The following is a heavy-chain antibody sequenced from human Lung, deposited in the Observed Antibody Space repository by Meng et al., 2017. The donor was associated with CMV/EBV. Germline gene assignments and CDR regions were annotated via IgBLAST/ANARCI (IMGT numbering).Heavy chain of an antibody. CDR1: GFAFRSYS. J-gene: IGHJ4*02. CDR2: ISSSVSDV. V-gene: IGHV3-21*01. CDR3: ARAGITVTFFDH. Sequence: GGSXRLXCAASGFAFRSYSMNWVRQPPGKGLEWVASISSSVSDVYSADSVKGRFIISRDNGRDSLYLQMNSLRAEGTGVYYCARAGITVTFFDHWCPGPPVTVSS. D-gene: IGHD4-17*01.